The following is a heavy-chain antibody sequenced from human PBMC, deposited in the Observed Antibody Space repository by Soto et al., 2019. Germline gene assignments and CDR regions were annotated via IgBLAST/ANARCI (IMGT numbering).Heavy chain of an antibody. CDR1: GYTFTSYG. Sequence: SVKVSCKASGYTFTSYGIHWVRQAPGQRLEWMGWINAANGDTIYSPKFQGRVTITRDTSASTAYMELSSLRSEDTALYYCVRRHVSATGIDWFDPWGQGTLVTAPQ. CDR3: VRRHVSATGIDWFDP. V-gene: IGHV1-3*01. D-gene: IGHD6-13*01. CDR2: INAANGDT. J-gene: IGHJ5*02.